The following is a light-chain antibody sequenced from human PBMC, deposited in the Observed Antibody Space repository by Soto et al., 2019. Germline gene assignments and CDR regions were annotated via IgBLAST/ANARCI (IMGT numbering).Light chain of an antibody. CDR3: SSYTSSSTLEV. CDR2: EGT. V-gene: IGLV2-14*02. J-gene: IGLJ1*01. CDR1: SSDVGSYKF. Sequence: QSALTQPASVSESPGQSITISCTGTSSDVGSYKFVSWYQHHPGKAPKLMIYEGTKRPSGVSDRFSGSKSGNTASLTISGLQAEDEADYYCSSYTSSSTLEVFGTGTKLTVL.